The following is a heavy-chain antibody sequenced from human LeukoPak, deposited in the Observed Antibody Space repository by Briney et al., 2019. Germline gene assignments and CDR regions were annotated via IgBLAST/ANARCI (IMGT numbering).Heavy chain of an antibody. V-gene: IGHV4-38-2*01. Sequence: SETLSLTCAVYGGSFSGYYWGWIRQPPGKGLEWIGSIYNSGNTYYNSSLKSRVTISLETPKNQFSLKLSSVTAADTAVYYCARRVYGRYYFDYWGQGTLVTVSS. CDR3: ARRVYGRYYFDY. CDR2: IYNSGNT. CDR1: GGSFSGYY. D-gene: IGHD4-17*01. J-gene: IGHJ4*02.